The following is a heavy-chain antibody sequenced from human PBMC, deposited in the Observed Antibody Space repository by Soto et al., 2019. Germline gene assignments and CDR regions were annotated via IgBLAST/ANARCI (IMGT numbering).Heavy chain of an antibody. Sequence: SETLSLTCTVSGGSISSSSYYWGWIRQPPGKGLEWIGSIYYSGSTYYNPSLKSRVTISVDTSKNQFSLKLSSVTAADTAMYYCATRSPAFDYWGQGTLVTVSS. CDR2: IYYSGST. V-gene: IGHV4-39*01. CDR3: ATRSPAFDY. CDR1: GGSISSSSYY. J-gene: IGHJ4*02.